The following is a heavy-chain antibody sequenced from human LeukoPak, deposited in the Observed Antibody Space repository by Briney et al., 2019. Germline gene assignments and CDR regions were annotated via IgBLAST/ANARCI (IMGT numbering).Heavy chain of an antibody. D-gene: IGHD6-19*01. J-gene: IGHJ4*02. CDR3: AKRGHSSGWFDF. CDR2: IYPGDSDT. Sequence: GESLKISCKGSGYSFTSYWIGWVRQMPGKGLEWMGNIYPGDSDTRYSPSFKGQVTISADKSIGTAYLQWSSLKASDTAIYYCAKRGHSSGWFDFWGQGTLVTVSS. V-gene: IGHV5-51*01. CDR1: GYSFTSYW.